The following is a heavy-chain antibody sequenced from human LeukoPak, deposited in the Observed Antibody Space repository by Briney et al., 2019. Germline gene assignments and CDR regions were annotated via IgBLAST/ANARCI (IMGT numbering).Heavy chain of an antibody. CDR1: GGSFSGYY. J-gene: IGHJ3*02. CDR3: ARLLSEIVVVPATKNDAFDI. V-gene: IGHV4-34*01. Sequence: SETLSLTCAVYGGSFSGYYWSWIRQPPGKGLEWIGEINHSGSTNYNPSLKSRVTISVDTSKNQFSLKLSSVTAADTAVYYCARLLSEIVVVPATKNDAFDIWGQGTMVTVSS. D-gene: IGHD2-2*01. CDR2: INHSGST.